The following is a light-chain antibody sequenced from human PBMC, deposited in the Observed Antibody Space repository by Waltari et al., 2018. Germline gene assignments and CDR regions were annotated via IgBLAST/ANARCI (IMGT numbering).Light chain of an antibody. V-gene: IGLV2-23*02. CDR2: DVS. CDR1: SSDVGGYNY. Sequence: QSVLTQPASVSGSPGQSITISCTGTSSDVGGYNYVSWYQRHPGKAPKVMIFDVSKRPSGVSARFSGSKSGNTASLTISGLQAEDEADYYCCSHAGSGTFWVFGGGTKLTVL. CDR3: CSHAGSGTFWV. J-gene: IGLJ2*01.